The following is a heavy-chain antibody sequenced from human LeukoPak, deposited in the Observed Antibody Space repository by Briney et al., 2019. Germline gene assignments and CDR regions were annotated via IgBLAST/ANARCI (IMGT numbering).Heavy chain of an antibody. CDR3: ASLRGYCSSTSCYPFDY. J-gene: IGHJ4*02. CDR2: INPNSGGT. Sequence: ASVKVSCKASGYTFTGYYMHWVRQPPGQGLEWMGWINPNSGGTNNAQKFQDRVTMTKDTSISTAYMELSRLRSDDTAVYYCASLRGYCSSTSCYPFDYWGQGTLVTVSS. CDR1: GYTFTGYY. V-gene: IGHV1-2*02. D-gene: IGHD2-2*01.